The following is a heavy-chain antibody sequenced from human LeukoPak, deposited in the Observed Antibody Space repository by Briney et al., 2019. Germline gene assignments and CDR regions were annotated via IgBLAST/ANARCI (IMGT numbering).Heavy chain of an antibody. D-gene: IGHD3-22*01. V-gene: IGHV3-23*01. J-gene: IGHJ4*02. Sequence: PRGSLRLSCAASGFTFSSYGMSWVRQAPGKGLEWVSYMSASGGSTYYADSVKGRFTISRNNSKNTLYLQTNSLRVENTAIYYCVYRGDSRGYYLWWGQGTLVTVSS. CDR1: GFTFSSYG. CDR3: VYRGDSRGYYLW. CDR2: MSASGGST.